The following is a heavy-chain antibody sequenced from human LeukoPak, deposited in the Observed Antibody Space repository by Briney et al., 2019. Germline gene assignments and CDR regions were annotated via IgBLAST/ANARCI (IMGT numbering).Heavy chain of an antibody. V-gene: IGHV3-21*01. J-gene: IGHJ4*02. D-gene: IGHD1-26*01. CDR3: ARVGATVLFGVQY. CDR2: TSSSSSYI. CDR1: GFTFSSYS. Sequence: PGGSLRLSCAASGFTFSSYSMNWVRQAPGKGLEWVSSTSSSSSYIYYADSVKGRFTISRDNAKNSLYLQMNSLRAEDTAVYYCARVGATVLFGVQYWGQGTLVTVSS.